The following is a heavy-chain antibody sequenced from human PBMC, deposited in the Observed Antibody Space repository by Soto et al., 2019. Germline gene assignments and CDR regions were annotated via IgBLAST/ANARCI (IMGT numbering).Heavy chain of an antibody. CDR3: ARDAERVPAAFDS. CDR2: IYHSGST. CDR1: GGSMSSGVYS. Sequence: SETLSLTCAVSGGSMSSGVYSWNWIRQPPGKGLEWIGYIYHSGSTYYNPSLKSRVTISLDMSKNQFSLNLSSVTAADTAVYYFARDAERVPAAFDSWGQGTLVTVSS. J-gene: IGHJ4*02. D-gene: IGHD2-2*01. V-gene: IGHV4-30-2*01.